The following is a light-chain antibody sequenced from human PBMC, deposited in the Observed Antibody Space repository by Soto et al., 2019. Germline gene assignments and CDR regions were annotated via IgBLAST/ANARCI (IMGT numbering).Light chain of an antibody. V-gene: IGLV1-40*01. Sequence: QSVLTQPPSVSEAPGQRVTISCTGSSSNIGAGYEAHWYQQVPGTAPKLLIYENNNRPSGVPDRFSGSKSGTSASLAITGPQAEDGAEYYCQSYDSSLGGYVFGTGTKLTVL. CDR3: QSYDSSLGGYV. CDR2: ENN. J-gene: IGLJ1*01. CDR1: SSNIGAGYE.